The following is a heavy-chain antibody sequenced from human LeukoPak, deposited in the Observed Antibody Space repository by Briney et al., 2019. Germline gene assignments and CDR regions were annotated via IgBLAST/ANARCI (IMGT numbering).Heavy chain of an antibody. Sequence: ASVKVSCKASGYTFTAYPIHWVRQAPGQGLEWMGRINPNSGVTNYAQKFQGRVIMTRDTSISTAYMQLSSLKSDDTAVYYCARDGSNWSSFGSWGQGSLVIVSS. J-gene: IGHJ4*02. CDR2: INPNSGVT. V-gene: IGHV1-2*06. CDR3: ARDGSNWSSFGS. D-gene: IGHD2-2*01. CDR1: GYTFTAYP.